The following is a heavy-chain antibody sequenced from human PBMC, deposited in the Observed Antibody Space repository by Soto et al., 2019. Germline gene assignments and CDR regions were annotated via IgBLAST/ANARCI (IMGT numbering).Heavy chain of an antibody. J-gene: IGHJ6*02. V-gene: IGHV4-59*01. CDR2: IYYSGST. Sequence: SETLSLTCTVSGGSISSYYWSWIRQPPGKGLEWIGYIYYSGSTNYNPSLKSRVTISVDTSKNQFSLKLSSVTAADTAVYYCARVVTMVRGVNLSGMDVWGQETTVTVSS. CDR3: ARVVTMVRGVNLSGMDV. CDR1: GGSISSYY. D-gene: IGHD3-10*01.